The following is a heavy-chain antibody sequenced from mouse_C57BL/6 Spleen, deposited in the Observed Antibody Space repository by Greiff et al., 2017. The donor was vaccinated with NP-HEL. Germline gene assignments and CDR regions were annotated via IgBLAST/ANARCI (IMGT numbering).Heavy chain of an antibody. D-gene: IGHD1-2*01. CDR2: IDPSDSYT. V-gene: IGHV1-69*01. J-gene: IGHJ2*01. CDR1: GYTFTSYW. Sequence: QVQLKQPGAELVMPGASVKLSCKASGYTFTSYWMHWVKQRPGQGLEWIGEIDPSDSYTNYNQKFKGKSTLTVDKSSSTAYMQLSSLTSEDSAVYYCARQGRPYFDYWGQGTTLTVSS. CDR3: ARQGRPYFDY.